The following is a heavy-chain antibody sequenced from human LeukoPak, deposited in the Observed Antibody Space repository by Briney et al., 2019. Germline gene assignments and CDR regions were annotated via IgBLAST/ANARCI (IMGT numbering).Heavy chain of an antibody. Sequence: PGGSLRLSCAASGFTFSDYYMSWIRQAPGKGLERVSYISSSGSTISYADSVKGRFTISRDNAKNSLYLQMNSLRAEDTAVYYCARVGYDYVWGSYRMAYYFDYWGQGTLVTVSS. V-gene: IGHV3-11*04. CDR2: ISSSGSTI. CDR1: GFTFSDYY. D-gene: IGHD3-16*02. J-gene: IGHJ4*02. CDR3: ARVGYDYVWGSYRMAYYFDY.